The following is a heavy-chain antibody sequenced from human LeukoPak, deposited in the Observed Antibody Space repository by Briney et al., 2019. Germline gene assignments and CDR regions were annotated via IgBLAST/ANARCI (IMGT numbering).Heavy chain of an antibody. Sequence: SETLSLTCTVSGGSIRSSSYYWGWIRQPPGKGLEWIGSIYYSGSTYYNASLKSRGTISVDTSKNQFSLKLNSVTAADTAVYFCARQVVAVAGTGYFDYWGKGTLVTVSS. D-gene: IGHD6-19*01. V-gene: IGHV4-39*01. J-gene: IGHJ4*02. CDR3: ARQVVAVAGTGYFDY. CDR1: GGSIRSSSYY. CDR2: IYYSGST.